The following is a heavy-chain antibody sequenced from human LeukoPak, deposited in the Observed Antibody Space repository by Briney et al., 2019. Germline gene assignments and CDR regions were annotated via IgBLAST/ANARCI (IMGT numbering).Heavy chain of an antibody. CDR1: GFTFSSYA. D-gene: IGHD6-13*01. CDR2: ISGSGGST. V-gene: IGHV3-23*01. CDR3: AKTDSSSWYVSNCFDP. Sequence: GGSLRLSCAASGFTFSSYAMSWVRQAPGKGLEWVSAISGSGGSTYYADSVKGGFTISRDNSKNTVYLQMNSLRAEDTAVYYCAKTDSSSWYVSNCFDPWGQGTLVTVSS. J-gene: IGHJ5*02.